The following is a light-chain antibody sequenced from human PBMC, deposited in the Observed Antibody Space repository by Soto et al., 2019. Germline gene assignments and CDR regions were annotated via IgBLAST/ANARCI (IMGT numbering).Light chain of an antibody. CDR3: QQYDNWPLP. V-gene: IGKV3-15*01. CDR2: GVS. Sequence: EIVMTQSPVTLSASPGERVTLSCRTNKSISSNLAWYQQKRGQAPRLLISGVSTRASGVPDRFSGSGSVADFTLTISSLQSEDFAVYYCQQYDNWPLPFGGGTKVDNK. CDR1: KSISSN. J-gene: IGKJ4*01.